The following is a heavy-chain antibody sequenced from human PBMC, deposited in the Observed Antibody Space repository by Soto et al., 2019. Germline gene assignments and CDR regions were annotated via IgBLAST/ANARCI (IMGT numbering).Heavy chain of an antibody. D-gene: IGHD6-19*01. CDR2: INPSGST. J-gene: IGHJ4*02. CDR3: ACPTGYSSGWYDY. Sequence: PSETLSLTXGVNDGSLNGYFWSWIRQSPGKGLEWVGEINPSGSTSHSPSLKSRVTLSIDTSKNQFSLKLSSVTAADAAVYYCACPTGYSSGWYDYWGQGTLVPVS. V-gene: IGHV4-34*01. CDR1: DGSLNGYF.